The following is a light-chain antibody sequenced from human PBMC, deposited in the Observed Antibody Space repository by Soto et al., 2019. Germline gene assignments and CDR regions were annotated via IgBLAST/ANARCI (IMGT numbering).Light chain of an antibody. CDR2: SNN. V-gene: IGLV1-44*01. Sequence: QSVLTQPPSASGTPGQRVTISCSGSSSNLGSNTVNWYQQLPGTAPKLLIYSNNQRPSGVPARLSGSKSGTSASLAISGLQSEDEADYYCAAWDDSLSGYVFGTGTKVTVL. J-gene: IGLJ1*01. CDR3: AAWDDSLSGYV. CDR1: SSNLGSNT.